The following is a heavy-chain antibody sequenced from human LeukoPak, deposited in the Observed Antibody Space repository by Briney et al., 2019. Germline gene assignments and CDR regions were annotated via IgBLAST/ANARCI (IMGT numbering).Heavy chain of an antibody. Sequence: ASAKVSCKASGYTFTSYDINWVRQATGQGLEWVGWMNPNSGNTGYAQKFQGRVTMTRNTSIGTAYMELSSLRSEDTAVYYCARGTRYCSSTSCYRGENWFDPWGQGTLVTVSS. CDR2: MNPNSGNT. CDR1: GYTFTSYD. D-gene: IGHD2-2*02. CDR3: ARGTRYCSSTSCYRGENWFDP. V-gene: IGHV1-8*01. J-gene: IGHJ5*02.